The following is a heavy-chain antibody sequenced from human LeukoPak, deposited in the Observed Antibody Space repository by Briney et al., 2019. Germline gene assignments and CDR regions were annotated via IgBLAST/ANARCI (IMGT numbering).Heavy chain of an antibody. J-gene: IGHJ4*02. D-gene: IGHD2-15*01. CDR3: ARYCSGGSCYRSALDY. V-gene: IGHV4-34*01. CDR1: GGSFSGYY. CDR2: INHSGST. Sequence: SETLSLTCAVYGGSFSGYYWSWIRQPPGKGLEWIGEINHSGSTNYNPSLKSRVTISVDTSKNQFSLKLSSVTAADTAVYYCARYCSGGSCYRSALDYWGQGTLVTVSS.